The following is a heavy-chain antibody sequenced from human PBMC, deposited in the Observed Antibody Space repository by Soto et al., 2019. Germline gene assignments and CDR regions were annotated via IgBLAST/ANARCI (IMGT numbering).Heavy chain of an antibody. J-gene: IGHJ4*02. CDR1: GGSLSSTIFN. CDR2: TYYSGRT. CDR3: ARLGGTTGTNEY. V-gene: IGHV4-39*01. D-gene: IGHD1-1*01. Sequence: QLQMQESGPGLVRPSETLSLTCTVSGGSLSSTIFNWDWIRQPPGKGLEWIAVTYYSGRTYYNPSLASRVTISVDTSKTQFSLKLSFVTAADTAVYYCARLGGTTGTNEYWGQGTLVTVPS.